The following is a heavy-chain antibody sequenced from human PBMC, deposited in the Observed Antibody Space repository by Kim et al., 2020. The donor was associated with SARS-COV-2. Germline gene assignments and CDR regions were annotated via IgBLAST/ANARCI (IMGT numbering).Heavy chain of an antibody. J-gene: IGHJ3*02. V-gene: IGHV4-59*01. Sequence: PSLKSRVTISVDTSKNQFSLKLSSVTAADTAVYYCARVGVVPAAMFAFDIWGQGTMVTVSS. CDR3: ARVGVVPAAMFAFDI. D-gene: IGHD2-2*01.